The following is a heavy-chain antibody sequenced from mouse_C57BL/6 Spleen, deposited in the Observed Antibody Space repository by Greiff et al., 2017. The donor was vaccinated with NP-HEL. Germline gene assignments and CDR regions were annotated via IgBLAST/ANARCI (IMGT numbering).Heavy chain of an antibody. V-gene: IGHV14-4*01. D-gene: IGHD6-5*01. J-gene: IGHJ4*01. Sequence: EVQLQQSGAELVRPGASVKLSCTASGFNIKDDYMHWVKQRPEQGLEWIGWIDPENGDTEYASKFQGKATITADTSSNTAYLQLSSLTSEDTAVYYCTTSPYRGAMDYWGQGTSVTVSS. CDR2: IDPENGDT. CDR3: TTSPYRGAMDY. CDR1: GFNIKDDY.